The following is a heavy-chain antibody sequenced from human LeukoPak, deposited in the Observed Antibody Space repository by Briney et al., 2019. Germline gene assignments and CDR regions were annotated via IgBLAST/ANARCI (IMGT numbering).Heavy chain of an antibody. CDR1: GGSISSGTYH. J-gene: IGHJ4*02. D-gene: IGHD3-10*01. CDR2: ISGTGGRT. CDR3: VEGLRLGLSGIDY. Sequence: ETLSLTCTVSGGSISSGTYHWGWVRQAPGKGLEWVLGISGTGGRTYHADSVKGRFTISRDNSKNTLYLQMNSLRADDTAVYYCVEGLRLGLSGIDYWGQGTLVTVSS. V-gene: IGHV3-23*01.